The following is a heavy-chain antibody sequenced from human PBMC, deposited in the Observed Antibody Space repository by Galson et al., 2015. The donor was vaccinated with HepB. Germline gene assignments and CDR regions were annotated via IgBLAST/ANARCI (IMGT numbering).Heavy chain of an antibody. J-gene: IGHJ4*02. CDR1: GGSFSGYY. CDR2: INHSGST. D-gene: IGHD1-26*01. Sequence: SETLSLTCAVYGGSFSGYYWSWIRQPPGKGLEWIGEINHSGSTNYNPSLKSRVTISVDTSKNQFSLKLSSVTAADTAVYYCAGRSYFWAYWGQGTLVTVSS. CDR3: AGRSYFWAY. V-gene: IGHV4-34*01.